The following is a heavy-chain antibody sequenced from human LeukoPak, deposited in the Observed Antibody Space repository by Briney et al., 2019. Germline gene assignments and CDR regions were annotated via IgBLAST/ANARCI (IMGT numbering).Heavy chain of an antibody. J-gene: IGHJ2*01. V-gene: IGHV5-51*06. CDR1: GYIFSHYW. D-gene: IGHD6-19*01. CDR3: ARGKPVAAHAAEYFEF. CDR2: IFPGDSDT. Sequence: GESLKISCEASGYIFSHYWIGWVRQMPGKGLDWMGIIFPGDSDTRYSPSFQGQVTISADKSTTTAYLQWNNLKASDTAMYFCARGKPVAAHAAEYFEFWGPGTLVTVSS.